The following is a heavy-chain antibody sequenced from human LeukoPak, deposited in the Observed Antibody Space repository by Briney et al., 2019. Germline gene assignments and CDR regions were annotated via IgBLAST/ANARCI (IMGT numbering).Heavy chain of an antibody. CDR2: IYYGGGT. CDR3: ARAGGLRIAVAPIDC. CDR1: GFSVSDTY. Sequence: GGSLRLSCAVSGFSVSDTYMTWVRQAPGKGREWVSVIYYGGGTFYADSVKGRFTISRDNSKNILYLQMKTLRADDTAVYYCARAGGLRIAVAPIDCWGQGTLVTVSS. V-gene: IGHV3-53*01. J-gene: IGHJ4*02. D-gene: IGHD6-19*01.